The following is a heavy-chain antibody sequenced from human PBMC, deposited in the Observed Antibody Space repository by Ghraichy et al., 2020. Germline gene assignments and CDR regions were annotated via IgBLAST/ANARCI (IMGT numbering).Heavy chain of an antibody. CDR3: ARAFETYDSSSSSSIPDYFDS. J-gene: IGHJ4*02. D-gene: IGHD6-13*01. CDR2: ISSDGSYK. CDR1: GFTFSTYT. V-gene: IGHV3-30*04. Sequence: GSLRLSCATSGFTFSTYTMHWVRQTPGKGLEWVALISSDGSYKYYADSVKGRFTISRDSSKDTLYLRMNSLRTEDTAVYHCARAFETYDSSSSSSIPDYFDSWGQGTLVSVSS.